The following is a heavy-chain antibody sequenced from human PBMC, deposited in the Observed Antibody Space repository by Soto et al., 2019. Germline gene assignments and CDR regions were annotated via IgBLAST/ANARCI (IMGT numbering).Heavy chain of an antibody. J-gene: IGHJ4*02. V-gene: IGHV3-23*01. D-gene: IGHD4-4*01. CDR2: ISGSGGST. CDR3: AKDGPEGGQQLL. CDR1: GFTFSSYA. Sequence: GCLRLSCAASGFTFSSYAMSWVRQAPGKGLEWVSAISGSGGSTYYADSVKGRFTISRDNSKNTLYLQMNSLRAEDTAVYYCAKDGPEGGQQLLRGQGTLVTVSS.